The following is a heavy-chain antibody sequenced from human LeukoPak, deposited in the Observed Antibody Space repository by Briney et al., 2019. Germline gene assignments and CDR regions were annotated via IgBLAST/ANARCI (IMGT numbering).Heavy chain of an antibody. CDR2: ITASGTAM. J-gene: IGHJ4*02. D-gene: IGHD1-26*01. Sequence: PGGSLRLSCAASGFTFSSYSMNWVRQAPWKGLEWVSHITASGTAMFYADSVKGRFTISRDNAKNSLYLQMNSLRDEDTAVYYCASSESYRFDYWGQGTLVTVSS. CDR1: GFTFSSYS. CDR3: ASSESYRFDY. V-gene: IGHV3-48*02.